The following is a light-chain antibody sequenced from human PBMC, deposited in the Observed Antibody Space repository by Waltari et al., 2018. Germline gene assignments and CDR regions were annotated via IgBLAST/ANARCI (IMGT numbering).Light chain of an antibody. V-gene: IGKV1-17*03. CDR1: QTISSY. CDR3: QQHNSHPPT. J-gene: IGKJ1*01. Sequence: DIQMTQSPSSLSASVGDRVIITCRASQTISSYLAWYQQKPGKVPKLLIYAASSLESGVPSRFSGSGSGTEFTLTINSLQPEDFATYYCQQHNSHPPTFGQGTKVEIK. CDR2: AAS.